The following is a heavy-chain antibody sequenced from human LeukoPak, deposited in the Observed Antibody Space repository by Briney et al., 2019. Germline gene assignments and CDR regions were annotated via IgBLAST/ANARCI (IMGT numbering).Heavy chain of an antibody. CDR1: GYPFTSFG. CDR2: ISGYNGKT. D-gene: IGHD4-11*01. CDR3: ARDRVYDYSNPRGFDY. V-gene: IGHV1-18*03. J-gene: IGHJ4*02. Sequence: ASVKVSCKASGYPFTSFGISWVRQAPGQGLEWMGWISGYNGKTNYAQNLQGRVTMTTDTSTSTAYMELGSLRSDDMAVYYCARDRVYDYSNPRGFDYWGQETLVTVSS.